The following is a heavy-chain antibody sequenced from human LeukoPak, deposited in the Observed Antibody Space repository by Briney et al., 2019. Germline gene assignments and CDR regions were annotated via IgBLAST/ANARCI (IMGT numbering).Heavy chain of an antibody. CDR1: GYTFTSYG. CDR2: ISAYNGNT. CDR3: ARDEMVRGVSKGDYYYYGMDV. Sequence: ASVKVSCKASGYTFTSYGISWVRQAPGQGLEWMGWISAYNGNTNYAQKLQGRVTMTTDTSTSTAYMELSSLRSEDTAVYYCARDEMVRGVSKGDYYYYGMDVWGQGTTVTVSS. J-gene: IGHJ6*02. D-gene: IGHD3-10*01. V-gene: IGHV1-18*01.